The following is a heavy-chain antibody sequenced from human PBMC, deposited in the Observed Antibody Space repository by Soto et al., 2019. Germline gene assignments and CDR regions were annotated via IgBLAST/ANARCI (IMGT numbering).Heavy chain of an antibody. Sequence: GGSLRLSCAASGFTFSSYSMNWVRQAPGKGLEWVSYISSSSSTIYYADSVKGRFTISRDNAKNSLYLQMNSLRAEDTAVYYCASDVSYYDILTGSDAFDIWGQGTMVTVSS. CDR1: GFTFSSYS. V-gene: IGHV3-48*01. J-gene: IGHJ3*02. CDR2: ISSSSSTI. D-gene: IGHD3-9*01. CDR3: ASDVSYYDILTGSDAFDI.